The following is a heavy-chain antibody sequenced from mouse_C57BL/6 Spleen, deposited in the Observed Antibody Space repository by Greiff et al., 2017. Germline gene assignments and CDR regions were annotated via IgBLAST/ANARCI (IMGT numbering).Heavy chain of an antibody. CDR2: IYPGSGNT. J-gene: IGHJ2*01. V-gene: IGHV1-76*01. Sequence: VQLQQSGAELVRPGASVKLSCKASGYTFTDYYINWVKQRPGQGLEWIARIYPGSGNTYYNEKFKGKATLTAEKSSSTAYMQLSSLTSEDSAVYFWARYYDYFDYWGQGTTLTVSS. D-gene: IGHD1-1*01. CDR1: GYTFTDYY. CDR3: ARYYDYFDY.